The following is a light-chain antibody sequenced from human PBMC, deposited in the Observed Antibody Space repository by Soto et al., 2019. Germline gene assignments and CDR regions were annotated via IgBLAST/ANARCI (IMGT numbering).Light chain of an antibody. CDR1: QKISTR. V-gene: IGKV1-5*03. Sequence: DIPMTQSPSTLSASVGDTVTITCRASQKISTRSAWYQQKPGRAPKLLIYQASRLQGGVPSRFSGSGSGTEFTLTISSLQPDDFATYYCQQYNSYPYTFGQGTKLEIK. CDR3: QQYNSYPYT. CDR2: QAS. J-gene: IGKJ2*01.